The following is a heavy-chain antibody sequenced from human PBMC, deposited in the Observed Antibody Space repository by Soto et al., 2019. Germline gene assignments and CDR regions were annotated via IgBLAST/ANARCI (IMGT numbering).Heavy chain of an antibody. CDR2: IYHSGST. J-gene: IGHJ6*02. V-gene: IGHV4-4*02. Sequence: SXTLSLTCAVSGGSSSSSNWWSWVRQPPGKGLEWIGEIYHSGSTNYNPSLKSRVTISVDKSKNQFSLKLSSVTAADTAVYYCARLKHNRYYYGMDVWGQGTTVTVSS. D-gene: IGHD1-20*01. CDR3: ARLKHNRYYYGMDV. CDR1: GGSSSSSNW.